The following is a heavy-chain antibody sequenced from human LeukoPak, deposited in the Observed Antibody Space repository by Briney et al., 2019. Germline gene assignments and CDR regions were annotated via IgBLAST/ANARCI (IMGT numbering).Heavy chain of an antibody. D-gene: IGHD2-15*01. CDR3: TRGYCSGGSCYYPPGGYDY. V-gene: IGHV3-49*04. Sequence: GGSLRLSCAASGFTFSSYAMSWVRQAPGKGLEWVGFIRSKAYGGTTEYAASVEGRFTISGDDSKSIAYLQMNSLKTEDTAVYYCTRGYCSGGSCYYPPGGYDYWGQGTLVTVSS. CDR2: IRSKAYGGTT. J-gene: IGHJ4*02. CDR1: GFTFSSYA.